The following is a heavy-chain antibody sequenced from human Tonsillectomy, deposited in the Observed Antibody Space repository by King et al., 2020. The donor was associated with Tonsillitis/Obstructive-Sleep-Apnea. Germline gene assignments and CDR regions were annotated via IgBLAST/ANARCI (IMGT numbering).Heavy chain of an antibody. J-gene: IGHJ3*02. CDR1: GFTFSSYA. D-gene: IGHD3-10*01. CDR3: AKYRRVTMVRGSKGDAFDI. Sequence: VQLVESGGGLVQPGGSLRLSCAASGFTFSSYAMSWVRQAPGKGLEWVSAISGSGGSTYYADSVKGRFTISRDNSKNTLYLQMNSLRAEDTAVYYCAKYRRVTMVRGSKGDAFDIWGQGTMVTVSS. CDR2: ISGSGGST. V-gene: IGHV3-23*04.